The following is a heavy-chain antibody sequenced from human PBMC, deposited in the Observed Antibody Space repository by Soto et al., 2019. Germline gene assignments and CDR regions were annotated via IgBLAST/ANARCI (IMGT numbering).Heavy chain of an antibody. V-gene: IGHV5-51*01. CDR1: GYSFTSYW. J-gene: IGHJ6*02. D-gene: IGHD6-19*01. CDR2: IYPGDSDT. Sequence: GESLKISGKGSGYSFTSYWIGWVRQMPGKGLEWMGIIYPGDSDTRYSPSFQGQVTISADKSISTAYLQWSSLKASDTAMYYCARQEVAGFYYYYGMDVWGQGTTVTVSS. CDR3: ARQEVAGFYYYYGMDV.